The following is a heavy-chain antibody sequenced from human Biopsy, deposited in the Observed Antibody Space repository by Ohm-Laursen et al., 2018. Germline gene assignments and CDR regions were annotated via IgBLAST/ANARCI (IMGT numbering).Heavy chain of an antibody. J-gene: IGHJ5*02. V-gene: IGHV4-59*05. CDR2: IYNTETT. CDR3: ARHPTGFWFDP. CDR1: GGSIISYY. Sequence: TLSLTCSVSGGSIISYYWTWIRQPPGKGLEWIGSIYNTETTFYNPSLKRRVTISFDQSTNQFSLKVSSVTAADTALYFCARHPTGFWFDPWGHGTLVTVSS.